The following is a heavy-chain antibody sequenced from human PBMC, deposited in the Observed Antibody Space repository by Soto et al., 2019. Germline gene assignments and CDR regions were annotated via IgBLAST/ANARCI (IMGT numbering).Heavy chain of an antibody. CDR1: GGSISSYY. J-gene: IGHJ6*02. Sequence: SETLSLTCTVSGGSISSYYWSWIRQPPGKGLEWIGYIYYSGSTNYNPSLKSRVTISVDTSKNQFSLKLSSVTAADTAVYYCARDRYYDFWSGSKTHYYYYGMDVWGQGTTVTVSS. CDR3: ARDRYYDFWSGSKTHYYYYGMDV. D-gene: IGHD3-3*01. CDR2: IYYSGST. V-gene: IGHV4-59*01.